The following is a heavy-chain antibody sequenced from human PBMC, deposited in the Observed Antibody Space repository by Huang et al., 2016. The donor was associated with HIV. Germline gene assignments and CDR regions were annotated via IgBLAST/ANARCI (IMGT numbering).Heavy chain of an antibody. J-gene: IGHJ4*02. CDR1: GGPIRSDNDY. V-gene: IGHV4-39*02. D-gene: IGHD3-10*01. CDR3: ARLPGSITMIRGVITDPY. Sequence: QLQLQESGPGLVKPSETLSLTCTVSGGPIRSDNDYWGWIRQPPGKGLEWIGSIYYSGRTYYKPSLKRRGTITVDTSKNHCSLRMRSVTAADTAVYYGARLPGSITMIRGVITDPYWGQGTLVTVSS. CDR2: IYYSGRT.